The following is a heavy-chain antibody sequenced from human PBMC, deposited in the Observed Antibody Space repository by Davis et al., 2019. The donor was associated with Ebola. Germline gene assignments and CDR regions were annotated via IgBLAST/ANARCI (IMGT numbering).Heavy chain of an antibody. CDR3: ASIVGAPTSFDY. D-gene: IGHD1-26*01. CDR1: GFTFSSYE. J-gene: IGHJ4*02. Sequence: PGGSLRLSCAASGFTFSSYEMNWVRQAPGKGLEWVSYISSSGSTIYYADSVKGRFTISRDNAKNSLYLQMNSLRAEDTAVYYCASIVGAPTSFDYWGQGTLVTVSS. V-gene: IGHV3-48*03. CDR2: ISSSGSTI.